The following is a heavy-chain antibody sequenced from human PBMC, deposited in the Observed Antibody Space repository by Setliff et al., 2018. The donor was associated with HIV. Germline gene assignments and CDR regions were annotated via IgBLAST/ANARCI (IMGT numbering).Heavy chain of an antibody. CDR2: IYYSGST. CDR3: AREGGVDLPTMDV. V-gene: IGHV4-59*01. J-gene: IGHJ6*03. D-gene: IGHD2-15*01. CDR1: GGSISSYY. Sequence: LSLTCTVSGGSISSYYWSWIRQPPGKGLEWIGYIYYSGSTSYNPSLKSRVTISVDTSKKQFSLKLRSVTAADTAVYYCAREGGVDLPTMDVWGKGTTVTVSS.